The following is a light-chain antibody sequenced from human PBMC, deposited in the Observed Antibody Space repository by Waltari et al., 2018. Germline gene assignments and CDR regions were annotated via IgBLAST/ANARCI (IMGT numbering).Light chain of an antibody. V-gene: IGKV3-11*01. CDR3: QQRSLWPRT. J-gene: IGKJ1*01. Sequence: EIVLTQSPATLSLSPGDTGTLSCRASQDISTDLAWYQHRPGQAPRLLMSDVFNRATGIPPRFSGSGSGTDFTLTISGLEPEDLAVYFCQQRSLWPRTFGPGTKVEI. CDR1: QDISTD. CDR2: DVF.